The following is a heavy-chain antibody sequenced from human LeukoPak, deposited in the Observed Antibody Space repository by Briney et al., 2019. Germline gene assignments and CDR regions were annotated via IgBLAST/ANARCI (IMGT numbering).Heavy chain of an antibody. V-gene: IGHV4-39*01. D-gene: IGHD6-19*01. Sequence: SETLSLTCTVSGGSISSSSYYWGWLRQPPGKGREWIGSIYYSGSTYYNPSPKSRITVSVDTSKNQFSLKLSSVTAADTAVYYCARRSADENFDYWGQGTLVTVSS. CDR1: GGSISSSSYY. CDR2: IYYSGST. CDR3: ARRSADENFDY. J-gene: IGHJ4*02.